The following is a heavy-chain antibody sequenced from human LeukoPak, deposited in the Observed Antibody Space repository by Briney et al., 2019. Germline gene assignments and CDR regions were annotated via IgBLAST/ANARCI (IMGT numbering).Heavy chain of an antibody. J-gene: IGHJ4*02. D-gene: IGHD1-26*01. V-gene: IGHV1-18*01. CDR2: ISAYNGNT. CDR3: ARDQGRGGYSGSYHFDY. CDR1: GYTFTSYG. Sequence: ASVKVSCKASGYTFTSYGISWVRQAPGQGLEWMGWISAYNGNTNYAQKLQGRVTMTTDTSTSTAYMELRSLRSDDTAVYYCARDQGRGGYSGSYHFDYWGQGTLVTVSS.